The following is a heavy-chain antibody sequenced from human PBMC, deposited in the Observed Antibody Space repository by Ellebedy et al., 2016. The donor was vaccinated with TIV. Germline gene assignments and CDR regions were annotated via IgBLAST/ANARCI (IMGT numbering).Heavy chain of an antibody. D-gene: IGHD3-22*01. J-gene: IGHJ4*02. CDR1: GFTFSSYA. V-gene: IGHV3-30-3*01. Sequence: GGSLRPSCAASGFTFSSYAMHWVRQAPGKGLEWVAVISYDGSNKYYADSVKGRFTISRDNSKNTLYLQMNSLRAEDTAVYYCARGDYYDSSLDYWGQGTLVTVSS. CDR3: ARGDYYDSSLDY. CDR2: ISYDGSNK.